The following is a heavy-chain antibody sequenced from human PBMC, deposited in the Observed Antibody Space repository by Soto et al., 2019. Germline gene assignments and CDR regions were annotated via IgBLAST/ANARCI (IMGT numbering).Heavy chain of an antibody. V-gene: IGHV3-30-3*01. CDR2: ISYDGSNK. CDR3: ARVAVEMATIHVFDY. D-gene: IGHD5-12*01. J-gene: IGHJ4*02. CDR1: GFTFSSYA. Sequence: VPLVESGGGVVQPGRSLRLSCAASGFTFSSYAMHWVRQAPGKGLEWVAVISYDGSNKYYADSVKGRFTISRDNSKNTLYLQMNSLRAEDTAVYYCARVAVEMATIHVFDYWGQGTLVTVSS.